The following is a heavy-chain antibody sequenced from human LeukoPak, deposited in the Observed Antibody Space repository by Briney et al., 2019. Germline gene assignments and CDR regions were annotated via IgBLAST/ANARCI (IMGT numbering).Heavy chain of an antibody. D-gene: IGHD1-7*01. J-gene: IGHJ4*02. V-gene: IGHV1-3*01. CDR3: ARVKYNWNSAPFDY. CDR2: ISAGNGNT. CDR1: GYTFTSYA. Sequence: ASVKVSCRASGYTFTSYAIHWVRQAPGQRLEWMRWISAGNGNTKYSQNFQGRVTFISNTSATTAFMELSSLRSEDAAVYYCARVKYNWNSAPFDYWGQGTLVTVSS.